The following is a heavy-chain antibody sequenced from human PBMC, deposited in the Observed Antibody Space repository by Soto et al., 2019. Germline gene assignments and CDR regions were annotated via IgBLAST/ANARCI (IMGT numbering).Heavy chain of an antibody. D-gene: IGHD5-12*01. CDR3: ARSSRDGYTHNWFDP. CDR1: GGSINTFDDY. J-gene: IGHJ5*02. V-gene: IGHV4-39*01. CDR2: IFYSGST. Sequence: SETLSLTCTVSGGSINTFDDYWSWIRQPPGKGLEWIGSIFYSGSTYYNPSLKSRVTISVDTSKNQFSLKLSSVTAADTAVYYCARSSRDGYTHNWFDPWGQGTLVTVSS.